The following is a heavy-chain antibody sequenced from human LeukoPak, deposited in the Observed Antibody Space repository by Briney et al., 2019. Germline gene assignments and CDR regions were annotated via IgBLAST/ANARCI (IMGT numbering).Heavy chain of an antibody. D-gene: IGHD3-16*01. CDR3: ARVGVWGSPDDY. Sequence: PGGSLRLSCAASGFTLTNYEMNCVRQATGKGLQWGSYISSSSRTIFYAASVKGRFTISSDNAKKSLYLQMNSLRVEDTAVYYCARVGVWGSPDDYWGQGTLVIVSS. CDR1: GFTLTNYE. V-gene: IGHV3-48*03. J-gene: IGHJ4*02. CDR2: ISSSSRTI.